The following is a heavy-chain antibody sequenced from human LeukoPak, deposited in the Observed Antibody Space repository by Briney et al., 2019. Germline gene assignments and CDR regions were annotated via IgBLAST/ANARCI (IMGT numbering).Heavy chain of an antibody. V-gene: IGHV5-51*01. D-gene: IGHD2-15*01. CDR1: GYSFTSYW. Sequence: GESLKISCKGSGYSFTSYWIGWGRQMPGKGLEWMGIIYPGDSDTRYSPSFQGQVTISADKSISTAYLQWSSLEASDTAMYYCARYRVADPYYFDYWGQGTLVTVSS. CDR2: IYPGDSDT. J-gene: IGHJ4*02. CDR3: ARYRVADPYYFDY.